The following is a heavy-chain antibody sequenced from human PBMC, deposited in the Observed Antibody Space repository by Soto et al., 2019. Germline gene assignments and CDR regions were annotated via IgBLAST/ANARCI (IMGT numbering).Heavy chain of an antibody. CDR3: AREPPGTVGFEH. V-gene: IGHV1-46*01. CDR1: GFSLTNYY. Sequence: QVQLVQSGAEVREPGASVKLSCKASGFSLTNYYIHWVRQAPGQGLEWMGLISPRGDTITYAQKFQGRVTVTRDTSISTVHMELTSLRAEDTGLYYCAREPPGTVGFEHRGQGTLVNVSS. D-gene: IGHD3-10*01. CDR2: ISPRGDTI. J-gene: IGHJ4*02.